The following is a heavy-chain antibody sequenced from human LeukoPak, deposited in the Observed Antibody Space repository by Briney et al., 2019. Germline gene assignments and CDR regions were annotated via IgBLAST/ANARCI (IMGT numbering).Heavy chain of an antibody. J-gene: IGHJ4*02. Sequence: PSETLSLTCTVSGGSISSGTYYWSWIRQPAGKGLEWIGRIYTSGSTNYNPSLKSRVTISVDTSKNQFSLKLSSVTAADTAVYYCARGVNSGYFDYCGQGTLVTVSS. V-gene: IGHV4-61*02. D-gene: IGHD1-26*01. CDR3: ARGVNSGYFDY. CDR2: IYTSGST. CDR1: GGSISSGTYY.